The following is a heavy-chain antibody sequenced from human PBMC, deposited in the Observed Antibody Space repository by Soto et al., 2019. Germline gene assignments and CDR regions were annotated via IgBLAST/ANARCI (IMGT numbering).Heavy chain of an antibody. D-gene: IGHD2-2*01. CDR1: GFTFSSYG. CDR2: ISYDGSNK. CDR3: AKGAPPTRYCSSTSCYVGDY. Sequence: GGSLRLSCAASGFTFSSYGMHWVRQAPGKGLEWVAVISYDGSNKYYADSVKGRFTISRDNSKNTLYLQMNSLRAEDTAVYYCAKGAPPTRYCSSTSCYVGDYWGQGTLVTVSS. V-gene: IGHV3-30*18. J-gene: IGHJ4*02.